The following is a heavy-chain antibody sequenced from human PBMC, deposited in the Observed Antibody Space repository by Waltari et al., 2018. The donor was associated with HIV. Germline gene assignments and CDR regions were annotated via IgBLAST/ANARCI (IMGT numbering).Heavy chain of an antibody. V-gene: IGHV4-39*07. Sequence: QLQLQESGPGLVKPSETLSLTCTVSGGSISSSSYYWGWIRQPPGKGLEWIGSIYYSGSTYYNPSLKSRVTISVDTSKNQFSLKLSSVTAADTAVYYCARVIPSAAGTSWGGDYYCDYWGQGTLVTVSS. D-gene: IGHD6-13*01. CDR1: GGSISSSSYY. CDR3: ARVIPSAAGTSWGGDYYCDY. J-gene: IGHJ4*02. CDR2: IYYSGST.